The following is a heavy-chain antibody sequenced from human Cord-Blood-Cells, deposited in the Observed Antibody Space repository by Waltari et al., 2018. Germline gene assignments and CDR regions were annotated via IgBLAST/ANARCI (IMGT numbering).Heavy chain of an antibody. J-gene: IGHJ4*02. CDR3: ARTFGGVIVTSGTGLYYFDY. CDR1: GYTFTSYY. CDR2: INPRGGST. V-gene: IGHV1-46*01. D-gene: IGHD3-16*02. Sequence: QVQLVQSGAEVKKPGASVKVSCKASGYTFTSYYMHWVRQAPGQGLEWMGIINPRGGSTSYAQKFQGRVTMTRDTSTSTVYMELSSLRSEDTAVYYCARTFGGVIVTSGTGLYYFDYWGQGTLVTVSS.